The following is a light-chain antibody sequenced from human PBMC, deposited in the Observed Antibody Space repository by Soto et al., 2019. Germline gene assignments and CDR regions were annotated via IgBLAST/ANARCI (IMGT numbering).Light chain of an antibody. Sequence: EIVLTQSPATLSLSPGERATLSCRASQSVGSYLAWYQQKPGQAPRLLIYDASKRATGIPARFSGSGSGTDFTLTISSLEPEDFALYYCQQLSHCPFSFGRGTKVDIK. CDR2: DAS. J-gene: IGKJ3*01. V-gene: IGKV3-11*01. CDR1: QSVGSY. CDR3: QQLSHCPFS.